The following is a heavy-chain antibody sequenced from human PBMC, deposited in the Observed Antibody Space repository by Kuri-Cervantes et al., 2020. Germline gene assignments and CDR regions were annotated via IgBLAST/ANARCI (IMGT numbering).Heavy chain of an antibody. CDR3: ARSMVGTQDY. CDR2: IAYDGSNK. CDR1: GFTFSSYA. Sequence: GESLKISCAACGFTFSSYAMHGVRQAAGKGLECVAVIAYDGSNKYYADSVKGRFTISRDNSKNTLYLQMNSLRAEDTAVYYCARSMVGTQDYWGQGTLVTVSS. D-gene: IGHD1-26*01. V-gene: IGHV3-30-3*01. J-gene: IGHJ4*02.